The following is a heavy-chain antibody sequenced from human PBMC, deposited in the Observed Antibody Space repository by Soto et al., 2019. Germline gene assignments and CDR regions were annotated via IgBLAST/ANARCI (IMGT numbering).Heavy chain of an antibody. Sequence: PGGSLRLSCAASGFTFSSYSMNWVRQASGKGLEWVSSISSSSSYIYYTDSVKGRFTISRDNAKNSLYLQMNSLRAEDTAVYYCARVRADEYPDFDYWGQGTLVTVSS. CDR3: ARVRADEYPDFDY. J-gene: IGHJ4*02. CDR2: ISSSSSYI. V-gene: IGHV3-21*01. CDR1: GFTFSSYS.